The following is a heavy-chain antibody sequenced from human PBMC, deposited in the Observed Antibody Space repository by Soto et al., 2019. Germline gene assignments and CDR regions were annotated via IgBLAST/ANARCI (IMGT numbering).Heavy chain of an antibody. V-gene: IGHV3-64*01. Sequence: GGSLRLSCAASGFTFSSYAMHWVRQAPGKGLEYVSAISSNGGSTYYANSVKGRFTISRDNSKNTLYLQMGSLRAEDMAVYYCARDGGYCSGGSCRYFDYWGQGTLVTVSS. CDR2: ISSNGGST. J-gene: IGHJ4*02. CDR1: GFTFSSYA. D-gene: IGHD2-15*01. CDR3: ARDGGYCSGGSCRYFDY.